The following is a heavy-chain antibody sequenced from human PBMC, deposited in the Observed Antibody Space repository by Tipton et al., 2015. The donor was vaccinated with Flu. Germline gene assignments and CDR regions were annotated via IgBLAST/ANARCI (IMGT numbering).Heavy chain of an antibody. J-gene: IGHJ6*02. V-gene: IGHV5-51*01. Sequence: QLVQSGAEVKEPGESLKISCKGSGETFANHWIGWVRQRPGKGLEWMGIIYPTDFDTRYRPSFEGQVTISADKSITTVYLQWSSLKAPDTATYYCARGFGSGYPPSSDGLGVWGQGTTVTVSS. CDR1: GETFANHW. CDR3: ARGFGSGYPPSSDGLGV. D-gene: IGHD3-10*01. CDR2: IYPTDFDT.